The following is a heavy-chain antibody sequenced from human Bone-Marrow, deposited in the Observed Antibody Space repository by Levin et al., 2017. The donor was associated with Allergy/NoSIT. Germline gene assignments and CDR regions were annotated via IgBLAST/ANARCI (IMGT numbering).Heavy chain of an antibody. V-gene: IGHV4-59*01. D-gene: IGHD1-14*01. CDR3: ARDLTSQGGFDY. J-gene: IGHJ4*02. CDR2: IYYSGST. Sequence: SQTLSLTCTVSGGSIRSYYWSWIRQPPGKGLEWIGYIYYSGSTNYNPSLKSRVTISVDTSKNQFSLKLSSVTAADTAVYYCARDLTSQGGFDYWGQGTLVTVSS. CDR1: GGSIRSYY.